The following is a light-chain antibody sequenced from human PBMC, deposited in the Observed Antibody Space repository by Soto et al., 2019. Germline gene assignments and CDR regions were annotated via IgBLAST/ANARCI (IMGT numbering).Light chain of an antibody. J-gene: IGLJ2*01. V-gene: IGLV1-44*01. CDR3: VAWDDSLNGYVV. Sequence: QSVRTQPPSASGTPGQRVTISCSGSSSNIGSNTVNWYQQLPGTAPKLVIYSNNQRPSGVPDRFSGSKSATSASLAISGLQSEDEADYYCVAWDDSLNGYVVFGGGTKVTVL. CDR2: SNN. CDR1: SSNIGSNT.